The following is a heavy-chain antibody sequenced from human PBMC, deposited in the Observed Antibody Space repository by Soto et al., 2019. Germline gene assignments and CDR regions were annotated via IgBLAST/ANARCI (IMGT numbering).Heavy chain of an antibody. V-gene: IGHV1-46*01. CDR3: ARGSGYYYWDDY. D-gene: IGHD3-22*01. CDR1: GYTFTSYY. CDR2: INPSGGST. Sequence: ASVKVSCKASGYTFTSYYMHWVRQAPGQGLEWMGIINPSGGSTSYAQKFQGRVTITRDTSASTAYMELSSLRSEDTAEYYCARGSGYYYWDDYWGQGTLVTVSS. J-gene: IGHJ4*02.